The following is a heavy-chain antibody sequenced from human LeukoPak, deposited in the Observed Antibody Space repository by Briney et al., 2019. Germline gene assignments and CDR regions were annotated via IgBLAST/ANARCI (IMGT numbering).Heavy chain of an antibody. CDR1: SGSFSGYY. Sequence: SETLSLTCAVYSGSFSGYYWSWIRQPPGKGLEWIGEINHSGSTNYNPSLKSRVTISVDTSKNQFSLKLNSVTAADTAVYYCARGRYGTRSGRLDYWGQGTLVTVSS. CDR3: ARGRYGTRSGRLDY. D-gene: IGHD1-26*01. J-gene: IGHJ4*02. V-gene: IGHV4-34*01. CDR2: INHSGST.